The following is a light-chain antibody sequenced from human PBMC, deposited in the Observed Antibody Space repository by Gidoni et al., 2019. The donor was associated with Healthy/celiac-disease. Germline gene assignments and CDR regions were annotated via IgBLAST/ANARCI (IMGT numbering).Light chain of an antibody. CDR1: SSNIGNNY. V-gene: IGLV1-51*01. CDR3: GTWDSSLSAVV. CDR2: DNN. J-gene: IGLJ2*01. Sequence: QSVFTHPPSVSAAPGQKVTISCSGSSSNIGNNYVSWYQPLPGTAPKLLIYDNNKRPSGIPDRFSGSKSGTSATLGITGLQTGDEADYYCGTWDSSLSAVVFGGGTKLTVL.